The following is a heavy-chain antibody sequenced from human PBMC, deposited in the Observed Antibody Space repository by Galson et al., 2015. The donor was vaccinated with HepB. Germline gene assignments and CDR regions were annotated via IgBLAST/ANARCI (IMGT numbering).Heavy chain of an antibody. CDR2: ISYDGSNK. V-gene: IGHV3-30*18. CDR1: GFTFSSYG. J-gene: IGHJ4*02. Sequence: SLRLSCAASGFTFSSYGMHWVRQAPGEGLEWVAVISYDGSNKYYADSVKGRFTISRDNSKNTLYLQMNSLRAEDTAVYYCAKDGLAYCGCDCYFGYWGQGTLVTVSS. CDR3: AKDGLAYCGCDCYFGY. D-gene: IGHD2-21*02.